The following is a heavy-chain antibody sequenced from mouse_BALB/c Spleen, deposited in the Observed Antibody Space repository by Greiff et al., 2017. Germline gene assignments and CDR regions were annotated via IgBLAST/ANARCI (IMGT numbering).Heavy chain of an antibody. Sequence: QVQLQQSGAELVKPGASVKLSCKASGYTFTSYWMHWVKQRPGQGLEWIGTIDTSDSYTSYKQKFKGKATLTVDTSSSTAYMQLSSLTSEDSAVYYCTYYYGSVFDYWGQGTTLTVSS. CDR3: TYYYGSVFDY. CDR1: GYTFTSYW. CDR2: IDTSDSYT. D-gene: IGHD1-1*01. J-gene: IGHJ2*01. V-gene: IGHV1S127*01.